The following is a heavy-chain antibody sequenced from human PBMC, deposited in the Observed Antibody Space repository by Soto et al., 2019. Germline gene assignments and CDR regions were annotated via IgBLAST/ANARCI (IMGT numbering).Heavy chain of an antibody. V-gene: IGHV4-59*01. D-gene: IGHD2-2*01. Sequence: SETLSLTCTVSGGSISGYYWSWIRQPPGKGLEWIGYIYYSGSTNYNPSLKSRVTISVDTSKNQFSLKLSSVTAADTAVYYCARVSGYCSSTSCYLRSTYFGFWGQGTLVTGSS. CDR3: ARVSGYCSSTSCYLRSTYFGF. CDR1: GGSISGYY. CDR2: IYYSGST. J-gene: IGHJ4*02.